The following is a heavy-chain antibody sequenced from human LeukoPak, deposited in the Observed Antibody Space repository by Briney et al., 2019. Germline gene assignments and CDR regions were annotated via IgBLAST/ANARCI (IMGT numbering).Heavy chain of an antibody. Sequence: GGSLRLSCAASGFTFGYHWMHWVRQVPGEGLVWVSRIKEDGTYTSYADSVKGRFTISRDNAKNTLYLQMNSLRAEDTAVYYCARDFDMGITPGDDFDYWGQGTLVTVSS. J-gene: IGHJ4*02. D-gene: IGHD3-9*01. V-gene: IGHV3-74*01. CDR2: IKEDGTYT. CDR3: ARDFDMGITPGDDFDY. CDR1: GFTFGYHW.